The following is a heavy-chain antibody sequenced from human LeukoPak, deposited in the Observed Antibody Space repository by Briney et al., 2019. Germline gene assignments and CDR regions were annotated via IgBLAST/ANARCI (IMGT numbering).Heavy chain of an antibody. V-gene: IGHV3-11*04. Sequence: PGGSLRLSCAASGFTFSDYYMSWIRQAPGKGLGWVSYISSGSNIYYADSVKGRFTISRDSDKNSLYLQMNSLRAEDTAVYSCARGRDGYNSGAFDIWGQATMVTVSS. CDR1: GFTFSDYY. CDR3: ARGRDGYNSGAFDI. CDR2: ISSGSNI. D-gene: IGHD5-24*01. J-gene: IGHJ3*02.